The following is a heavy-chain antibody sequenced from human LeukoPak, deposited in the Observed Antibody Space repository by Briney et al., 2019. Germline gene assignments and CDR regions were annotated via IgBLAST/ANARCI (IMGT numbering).Heavy chain of an antibody. Sequence: SQTLSLTCAISGDSVSSNSAAWNWIRQSPSRGLEWLGRTYYRSKWYNDYAVSVKSRITINPDTSKNQFSLQLNSVTPEDTAVYYCARAHGDDYGDYETYAFDIWGQGTMVTVSS. CDR2: TYYRSKWYN. CDR1: GDSVSSNSAA. V-gene: IGHV6-1*01. CDR3: ARAHGDDYGDYETYAFDI. J-gene: IGHJ3*02. D-gene: IGHD4-17*01.